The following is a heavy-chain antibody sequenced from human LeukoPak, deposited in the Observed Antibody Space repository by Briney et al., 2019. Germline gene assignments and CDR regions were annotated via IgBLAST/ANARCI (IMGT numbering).Heavy chain of an antibody. D-gene: IGHD3-3*01. CDR3: ARVHDYDFWSGYYAHDAFDI. Sequence: PSETLSLTCTVSGGSISSSSYYWGWIRQPPGKGLEWIGSIYYSGSTYYNPSLKSRVTISVDTSKNQFSLNLSSVTAADTAVYYCARVHDYDFWSGYYAHDAFDIWGQGTMVTVSS. CDR1: GGSISSSSYY. CDR2: IYYSGST. V-gene: IGHV4-39*07. J-gene: IGHJ3*02.